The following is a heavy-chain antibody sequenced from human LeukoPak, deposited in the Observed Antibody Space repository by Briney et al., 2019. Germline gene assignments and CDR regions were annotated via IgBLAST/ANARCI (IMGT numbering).Heavy chain of an antibody. D-gene: IGHD3-22*01. V-gene: IGHV4-4*07. J-gene: IGHJ3*02. CDR2: ISTSGST. CDR1: GGSISSYY. CDR3: ARVSHYYDSSGYYYVRAFDI. Sequence: SETLSLTCTVSGGSISSYYWSWIRQPAGKGLEWIGRISTSGSTNYNPSLMSRVTMSVDTSNNQFSLKLSSVTAADTAVYYCARVSHYYDSSGYYYVRAFDIWGQGTMVTVSS.